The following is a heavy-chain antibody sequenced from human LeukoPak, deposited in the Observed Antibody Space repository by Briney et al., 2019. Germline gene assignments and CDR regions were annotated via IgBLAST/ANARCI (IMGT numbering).Heavy chain of an antibody. Sequence: GGSLRLSCTGSGFVLSSYEMTWFRQAPGKGLEWVSSVDYSGDSPHYADSVKGRFTISRDNAKNRLYLQMNSLGAEDTAVYYCASTIGSAGTQYWGQGTLVTVSS. CDR1: GFVLSSYE. CDR3: ASTIGSAGTQY. D-gene: IGHD6-13*01. V-gene: IGHV3-23*01. CDR2: VDYSGDSP. J-gene: IGHJ4*02.